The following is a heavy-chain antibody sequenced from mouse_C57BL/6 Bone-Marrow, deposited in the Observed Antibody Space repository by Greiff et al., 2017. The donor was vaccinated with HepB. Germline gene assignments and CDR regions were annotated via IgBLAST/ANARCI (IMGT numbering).Heavy chain of an antibody. CDR1: GYTFTNYW. CDR2: IYPGGGYT. J-gene: IGHJ3*01. Sequence: VKLQQSGAELVRPGTSVKMSCKASGYTFTNYWIGWAKQRPGHGLEWIGDIYPGGGYTNYNEKFKGKATLTADKSSSTAYMQFSSLTSEDSAIYYCARHYGSSLAWFAYWGQGTLVTVSA. CDR3: ARHYGSSLAWFAY. V-gene: IGHV1-63*01. D-gene: IGHD1-1*01.